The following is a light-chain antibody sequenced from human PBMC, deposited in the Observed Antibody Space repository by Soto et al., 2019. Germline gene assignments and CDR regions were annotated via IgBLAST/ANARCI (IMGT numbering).Light chain of an antibody. CDR1: QSVSNN. Sequence: IVMTQSPATLSVSPGERVTLSCRARQSVSNNLAWYQQKPGQAPRLLIYAASTRATGLPARFSGSGSGTQFTLTISSLQADGFAVYYCQQYNNWPPLTFGGGTKVEIK. CDR3: QQYNNWPPLT. V-gene: IGKV3-15*01. J-gene: IGKJ4*01. CDR2: AAS.